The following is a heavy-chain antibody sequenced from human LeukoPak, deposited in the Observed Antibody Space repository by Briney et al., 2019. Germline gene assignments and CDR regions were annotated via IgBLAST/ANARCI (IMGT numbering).Heavy chain of an antibody. V-gene: IGHV3-30*18. Sequence: GRSLRLSCAASGFTFSSYGMHWVRQAPGKGLEWVAVISYDGSNKYYADSVKGRFTISRDNSKNTLYLQMNSLRAEDTAVYYCAKDGSSSGRAFYIWGQGTMVTVSS. CDR2: ISYDGSNK. J-gene: IGHJ3*02. CDR3: AKDGSSSGRAFYI. D-gene: IGHD6-6*01. CDR1: GFTFSSYG.